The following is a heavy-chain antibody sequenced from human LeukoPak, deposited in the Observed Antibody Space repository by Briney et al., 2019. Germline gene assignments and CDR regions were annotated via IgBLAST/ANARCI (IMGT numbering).Heavy chain of an antibody. CDR1: GGSISSYY. CDR2: IYYSGSV. CDR3: AREQNDYFNY. D-gene: IGHD2/OR15-2a*01. V-gene: IGHV4-39*07. Sequence: SETLSLTCTVSGGSISSYYWSWIRQPPGMGLEWIGSIYYSGSVYYNPSLKSRVTISIDTSRNQFSLKLDSVTAADTAVYYCAREQNDYFNYWGQGTLVTVSS. J-gene: IGHJ4*02.